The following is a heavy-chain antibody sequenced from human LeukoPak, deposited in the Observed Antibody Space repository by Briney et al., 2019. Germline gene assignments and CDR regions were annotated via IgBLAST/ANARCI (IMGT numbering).Heavy chain of an antibody. Sequence: GGSLRLSRAASGFTLSSYSMHWVRQAPGKGLEFVSAISKNGRNTYYGNSMKGRFTISRDISKNTLYLQVGSLRPKDMAVYYCARVDSGSACASWGQGILVTVSS. CDR2: ISKNGRNT. CDR1: GFTLSSYS. J-gene: IGHJ1*01. V-gene: IGHV3-64*01. CDR3: ARVDSGSACAS. D-gene: IGHD6-19*01.